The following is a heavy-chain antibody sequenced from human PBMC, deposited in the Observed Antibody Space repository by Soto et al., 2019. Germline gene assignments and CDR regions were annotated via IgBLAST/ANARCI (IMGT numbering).Heavy chain of an antibody. Sequence: ASVKVSCKASGYTFTGYYMHWVRQAPGQGLEWMGWINPNSGGTNYAQKFQGRVTMTRDTSISTAYMELSRLRSDDTAVYYCARDHGSRTMVREYYYSYYRMDVGGQGTTVTVSS. CDR2: INPNSGGT. V-gene: IGHV1-2*02. D-gene: IGHD3-10*01. CDR3: ARDHGSRTMVREYYYSYYRMDV. CDR1: GYTFTGYY. J-gene: IGHJ6*02.